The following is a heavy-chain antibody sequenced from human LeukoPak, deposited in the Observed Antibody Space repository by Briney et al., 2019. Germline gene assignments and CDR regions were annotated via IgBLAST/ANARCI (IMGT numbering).Heavy chain of an antibody. J-gene: IGHJ4*02. V-gene: IGHV4-59*08. CDR2: IFSSGST. Sequence: SETLSLTCNVSGVSVSSYYRSWIRQPPGKGLEYIGYIFSSGSTDHNPSLKSRVTISADTSKNQFSLNLTSVTAADTAIYYCARLAPLTMAFDYWGEGTQVSV. D-gene: IGHD5-24*01. CDR1: GVSVSSYY. CDR3: ARLAPLTMAFDY.